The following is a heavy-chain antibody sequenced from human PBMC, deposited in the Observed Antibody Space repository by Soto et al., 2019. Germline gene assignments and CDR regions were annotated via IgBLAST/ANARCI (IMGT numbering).Heavy chain of an antibody. Sequence: LRLSFAASGFTFSSYSMNWVRQAPGKGLEWVSSISSSSSYIYYADSVKGRFTISRDNAKQSLYLQMNSLRAEDTAVYYCASWESCSGGSCYPPFDYWGQGTLVTVSS. CDR1: GFTFSSYS. D-gene: IGHD2-15*01. CDR2: ISSSSSYI. J-gene: IGHJ4*02. V-gene: IGHV3-21*01. CDR3: ASWESCSGGSCYPPFDY.